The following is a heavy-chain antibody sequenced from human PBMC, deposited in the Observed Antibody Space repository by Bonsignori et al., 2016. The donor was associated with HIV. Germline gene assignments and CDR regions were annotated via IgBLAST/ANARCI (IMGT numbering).Heavy chain of an antibody. J-gene: IGHJ5*02. CDR3: ATSYYANWFDP. D-gene: IGHD3-3*01. Sequence: WIRQPPGKGLVWVSRINSDGSSTSYADSVKGRFTISRDNAKNTLYLQMNSLRAEDTAVYYCATSYYANWFDPWGQGTLVTVSS. V-gene: IGHV3-74*01. CDR2: INSDGSST.